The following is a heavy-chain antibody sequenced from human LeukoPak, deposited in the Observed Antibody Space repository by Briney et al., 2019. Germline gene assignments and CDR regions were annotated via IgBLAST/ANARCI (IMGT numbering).Heavy chain of an antibody. CDR2: ISSNGGST. V-gene: IGHV3-64D*06. CDR1: GFTFSSYA. D-gene: IGHD6-19*01. J-gene: IGHJ4*02. CDR3: VKGEGTYSSGWYSIVY. Sequence: GGSLRLSCSASGFTFSSYAMHWVRQAPGKGLEYVSAISSNGGSTYYADSVKGRFTISRDNSKNTLCLQMSSLRAEDTAVYYCVKGEGTYSSGWYSIVYWGQGTLVTVSS.